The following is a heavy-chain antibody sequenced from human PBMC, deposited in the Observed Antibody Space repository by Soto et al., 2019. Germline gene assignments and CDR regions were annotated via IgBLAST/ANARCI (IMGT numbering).Heavy chain of an antibody. D-gene: IGHD4-17*01. CDR1: GFSLSTSGVG. Sequence: QITLKESGPTLVKPTQTLTLTCTFSGFSLSTSGVGVGWIRQPPGKALEWLALIYWDDDKRYTPSLKSRLTITKETSKNQVVLTMTNMDPVDTATYHCAHYGDYRTAFDIWGQGTMVTVSS. CDR3: AHYGDYRTAFDI. V-gene: IGHV2-5*02. J-gene: IGHJ3*02. CDR2: IYWDDDK.